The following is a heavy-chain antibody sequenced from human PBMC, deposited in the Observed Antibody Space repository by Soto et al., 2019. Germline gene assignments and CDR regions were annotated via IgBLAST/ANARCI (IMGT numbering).Heavy chain of an antibody. CDR1: ALTASKNY. CDR3: ARGGSCSDSDYYGMDV. V-gene: IGHV3-66*01. Sequence: EVQLVESGGGLVQPGGSLRLSCAGSALTASKNYMSWVHQPPGKGLEWVSVIYSGGTTYYADSVKDRFSISRDNSKSTLYFQMDILRAGDTAVYYCARGGSCSDSDYYGMDVWGQATTVTVSS. CDR2: IYSGGTT. D-gene: IGHD3-10*02. J-gene: IGHJ6*02.